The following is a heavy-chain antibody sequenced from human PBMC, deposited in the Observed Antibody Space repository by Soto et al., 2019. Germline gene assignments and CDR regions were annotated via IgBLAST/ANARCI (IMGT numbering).Heavy chain of an antibody. CDR2: IWYDGRIE. Sequence: GGSLRLSCAASGFTFGTYAMHWVRQAPGKGLEWVAGIWYDGRIENYADSVKGRFSISRDNSKSTVSLHMNSLRVEDTAIYYCARADCGGQCACDYWGQGTLVTVSS. J-gene: IGHJ4*02. V-gene: IGHV3-33*01. D-gene: IGHD2-21*01. CDR3: ARADCGGQCACDY. CDR1: GFTFGTYA.